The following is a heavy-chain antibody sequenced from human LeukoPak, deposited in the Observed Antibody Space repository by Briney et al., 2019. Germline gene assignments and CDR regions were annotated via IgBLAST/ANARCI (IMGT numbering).Heavy chain of an antibody. Sequence: GGSLRLSCAASGFTFSGYSMNWVRQAPGKGLEWVSYISSSSNKIYYADSMKGRLITSRDNAKNSLYLQMNSLRDEDTAVYYCARSGLRFLELLDYWGQGTLVTVSS. D-gene: IGHD3-3*01. CDR2: ISSSSNKI. CDR3: ARSGLRFLELLDY. CDR1: GFTFSGYS. J-gene: IGHJ4*02. V-gene: IGHV3-48*02.